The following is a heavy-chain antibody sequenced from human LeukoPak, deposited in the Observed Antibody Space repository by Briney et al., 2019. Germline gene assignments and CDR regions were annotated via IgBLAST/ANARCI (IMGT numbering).Heavy chain of an antibody. CDR1: GYTFTGYY. J-gene: IGHJ4*02. V-gene: IGHV1-2*02. CDR3: ARPQDYDSSGYSYGH. Sequence: ASVKVSCKASGYTFTGYYMHWVRQAPGQGLEWMGWINPNSGGTNYAQKFQGRVTMTRDTSISTAYMELSSLRSEDTAVYYCARPQDYDSSGYSYGHWGQGTLVTVSS. D-gene: IGHD3-22*01. CDR2: INPNSGGT.